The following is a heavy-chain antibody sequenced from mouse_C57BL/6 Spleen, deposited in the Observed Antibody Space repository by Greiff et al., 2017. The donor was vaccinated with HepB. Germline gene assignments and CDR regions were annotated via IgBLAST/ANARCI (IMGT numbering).Heavy chain of an antibody. CDR3: TRAGIYEYDDGGYFDV. CDR1: GYTFTDYE. CDR2: IDPETGGT. Sequence: VQLQQSGAELVRPGASVTLSCKASGYTFTDYEMHWVKQTPVHGLEWIGAIDPETGGTAYNQKFKGKAILTADKSSSTAYMERRSLTSEDSAVYYGTRAGIYEYDDGGYFDVWGTGTTVTVSS. V-gene: IGHV1-15*01. D-gene: IGHD2-4*01. J-gene: IGHJ1*03.